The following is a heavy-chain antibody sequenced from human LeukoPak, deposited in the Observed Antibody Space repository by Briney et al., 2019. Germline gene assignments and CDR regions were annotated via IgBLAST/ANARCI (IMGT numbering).Heavy chain of an antibody. CDR2: IKSKADGGTI. CDR1: GFTFNNVW. Sequence: KTGGSLRLSCAASGFTFNNVWMKWVRQAPGKGLEWVGRIKSKADGGTIDYAAPVKGRFTISRDDSKNTLYLQMSSLKTEDTAVYYCARVDGCSGGSCYSYYGMDVWGQGTTVTVSS. D-gene: IGHD2-15*01. J-gene: IGHJ6*02. V-gene: IGHV3-15*07. CDR3: ARVDGCSGGSCYSYYGMDV.